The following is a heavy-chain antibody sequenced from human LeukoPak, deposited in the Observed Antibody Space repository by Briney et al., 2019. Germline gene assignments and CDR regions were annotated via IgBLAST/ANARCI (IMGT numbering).Heavy chain of an antibody. J-gene: IGHJ4*02. CDR1: GASISSYY. Sequence: SETLSLTCTVSGASISSYYWSWLRQPPGKGLEWIGYISYSGSTNYNPSLKSRVTMSVDTSKNQFSLKLSSMTAADTAVYYCARGGDYYDSSGYFSDFDYWGQGTLVTVSS. CDR2: ISYSGST. CDR3: ARGGDYYDSSGYFSDFDY. V-gene: IGHV4-59*01. D-gene: IGHD3-22*01.